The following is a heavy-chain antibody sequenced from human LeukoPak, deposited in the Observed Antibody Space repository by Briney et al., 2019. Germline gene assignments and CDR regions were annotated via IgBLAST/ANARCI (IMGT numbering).Heavy chain of an antibody. CDR2: ITGSGDST. Sequence: GGSLRLSCAASGSSFSSYAMSWVPQAPRVGLEWFSGITGSGDSTYYIDSVKGWFTVSRDNSRNTLYLQMNSLRAEDTAVYYCARMRLWLTGYFDYWGQGTLVTVSS. CDR1: GSSFSSYA. J-gene: IGHJ4*02. V-gene: IGHV3-23*01. CDR3: ARMRLWLTGYFDY. D-gene: IGHD5-18*01.